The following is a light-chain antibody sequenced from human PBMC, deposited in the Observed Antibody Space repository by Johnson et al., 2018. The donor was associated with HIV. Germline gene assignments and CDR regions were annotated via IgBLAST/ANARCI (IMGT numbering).Light chain of an antibody. CDR3: GTWDSSLGAGV. V-gene: IGLV1-51*02. Sequence: SVLTQPPSVSAAPGQKVTISCSGSSSHIGKNYVSWYQQLPGTAPKVLIYENNKRPSGIPDRFSGPKSGASATLGITGLQTGDEADYYCGTWDSSLGAGVFGTVTTVTVL. CDR2: ENN. J-gene: IGLJ1*01. CDR1: SSHIGKNY.